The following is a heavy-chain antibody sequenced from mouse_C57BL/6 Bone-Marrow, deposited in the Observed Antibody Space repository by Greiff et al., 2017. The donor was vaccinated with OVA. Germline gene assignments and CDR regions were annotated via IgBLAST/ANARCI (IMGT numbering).Heavy chain of an antibody. CDR3: ARKGTGAYYFDY. Sequence: EVQLQQSGPELVKPGASVKISCKASGYTFTDYYMNWVKQSHGKSLEWIGDINPNNGGTSYNQKFKGKATLTVDKSSSTAYMELRSLTSEDSAAYYCARKGTGAYYFDYWGQGTTLTVSS. V-gene: IGHV1-26*01. CDR2: INPNNGGT. J-gene: IGHJ2*01. D-gene: IGHD4-1*01. CDR1: GYTFTDYY.